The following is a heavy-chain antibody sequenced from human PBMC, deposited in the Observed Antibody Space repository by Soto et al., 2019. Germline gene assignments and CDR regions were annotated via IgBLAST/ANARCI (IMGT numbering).Heavy chain of an antibody. CDR2: ISYDGSNK. CDR3: ARDFEYSSSYYFDY. J-gene: IGHJ4*02. CDR1: GFTFSSYA. Sequence: GGSLRLSCAASGFTFSSYAMHWVRQAPGKGLEWVAVISYDGSNKYYADSVKGRFTISRDNSKNTLYLQMNSLRAEDTAVYYCARDFEYSSSYYFDYWGQGTLVTVSS. D-gene: IGHD6-6*01. V-gene: IGHV3-30-3*01.